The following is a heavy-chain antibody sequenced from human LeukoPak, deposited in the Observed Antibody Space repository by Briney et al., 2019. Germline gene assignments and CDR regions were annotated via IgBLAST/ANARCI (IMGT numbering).Heavy chain of an antibody. Sequence: PGGSLRLSCATSGYTFSNHGMHWVRQAPGKGLEWVAVIWFDGSQQYYADSVRGRFTISRDSSKNTVYLQMNGLRAEDTAVYYCARAREAYPNENWLDPWGQGTLVTVSS. CDR1: GYTFSNHG. V-gene: IGHV3-33*01. J-gene: IGHJ5*02. D-gene: IGHD2-21*01. CDR2: IWFDGSQQ. CDR3: ARAREAYPNENWLDP.